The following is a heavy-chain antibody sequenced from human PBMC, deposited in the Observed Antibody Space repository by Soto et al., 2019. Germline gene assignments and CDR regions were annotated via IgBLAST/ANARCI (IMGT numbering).Heavy chain of an antibody. CDR1: GGTFSSYT. CDR2: IIPILGIA. J-gene: IGHJ6*02. Sequence: ASVKVSCKASGGTFSSYTISWVRQAPGQGLEWMGRIIPILGIANYAQKFQGRVTITADKSTSTAYMELSSLRSEDTAVYYCARGQGVDCFKLPLHHPSYGMDVWGQGPTVSGSS. CDR3: ARGQGVDCFKLPLHHPSYGMDV. D-gene: IGHD2-21*01. V-gene: IGHV1-69*02.